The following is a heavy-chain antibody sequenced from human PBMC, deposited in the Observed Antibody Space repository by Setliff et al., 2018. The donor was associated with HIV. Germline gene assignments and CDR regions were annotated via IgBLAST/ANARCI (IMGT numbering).Heavy chain of an antibody. J-gene: IGHJ4*02. CDR2: MNTATGHL. CDR3: ARGGYDWNGIDH. Sequence: ASVKVSCKASGYIFTTYALNWVRQAPGQGLEWMGWMNTATGHLTYAQAFRGRFALSLDTSVNTAYLQISYLKAEEDTAVYYCARGGYDWNGIDHWGPGTLVTVSS. D-gene: IGHD1-20*01. CDR1: GYIFTTYA. V-gene: IGHV7-4-1*02.